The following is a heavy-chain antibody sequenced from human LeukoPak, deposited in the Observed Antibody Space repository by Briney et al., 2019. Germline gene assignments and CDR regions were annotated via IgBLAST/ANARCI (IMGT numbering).Heavy chain of an antibody. V-gene: IGHV3-64*01. D-gene: IGHD2-21*01. CDR3: ARDHTPQHYRGSGGELGGTDY. CDR1: GFTFSSYA. J-gene: IGHJ4*02. CDR2: ISSNGGST. Sequence: PGGSLRLSCAASGFTFSSYAMHWVRQALGKGLEYVSAISSNGGSTYYANSVKGRFTISRDNSKNTLYLQMGSLRAEDMAVYYCARDHTPQHYRGSGGELGGTDYWGQGTLVTVSS.